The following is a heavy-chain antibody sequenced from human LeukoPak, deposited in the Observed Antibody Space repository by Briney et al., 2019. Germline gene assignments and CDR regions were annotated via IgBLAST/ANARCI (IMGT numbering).Heavy chain of an antibody. CDR1: EFTFSNYG. J-gene: IGHJ3*02. CDR2: IRYDGTNK. D-gene: IGHD3-3*01. V-gene: IGHV3-30*02. CDR3: ARGSRFGVVGRDAFDI. Sequence: GGSLRLSCAASEFTFSNYGMHWVRQAPGKGLEWVAFIRYDGTNKYYADSVKGRFTISRDNAKNSLYLQVNSLRAEDTAVYYCARGSRFGVVGRDAFDIWGQGTVVTVSS.